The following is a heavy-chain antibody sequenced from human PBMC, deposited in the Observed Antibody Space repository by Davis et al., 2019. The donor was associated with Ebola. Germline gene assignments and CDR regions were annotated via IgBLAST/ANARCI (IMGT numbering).Heavy chain of an antibody. CDR3: AGGESGWDASDI. CDR1: GFTFSDYS. Sequence: GESLKISCAASGFTFSDYSMSWIRQAPGKGLEWVSYISSSGSTIYYADSVRGRFTISRDNAKNSLSLQMDSLRAEDTAVYYCAGGESGWDASDIWGRGTMVIVSS. CDR2: ISSSGSTI. V-gene: IGHV3-11*04. J-gene: IGHJ3*02. D-gene: IGHD6-19*01.